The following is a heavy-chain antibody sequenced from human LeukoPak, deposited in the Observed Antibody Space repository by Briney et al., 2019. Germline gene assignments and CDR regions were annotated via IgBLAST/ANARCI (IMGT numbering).Heavy chain of an antibody. Sequence: ASVKVSCKASGHTFTSYDINWVRQATGQGLEWMGWMNPNSGNTGYAQKFQGRVTMTRNTSISTAYMELSSLRSEDTAVYYCARGVMVRGVIINYYYMDVWGKGTTVTISS. J-gene: IGHJ6*03. V-gene: IGHV1-8*01. D-gene: IGHD3-10*01. CDR3: ARGVMVRGVIINYYYMDV. CDR1: GHTFTSYD. CDR2: MNPNSGNT.